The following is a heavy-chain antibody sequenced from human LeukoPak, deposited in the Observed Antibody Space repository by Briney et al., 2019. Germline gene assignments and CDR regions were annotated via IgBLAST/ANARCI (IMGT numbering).Heavy chain of an antibody. Sequence: PGGSLRLSCVASGFTFDDYSMHWVRQVPGKGLEWVSSITWGSGRMDYADSVKGRFIISRDNGKKSLYLQMNSLRVDDTAVYYCVKDRYCSGGTCYWFDDWGQGTPVIVSS. CDR1: GFTFDDYS. CDR3: VKDRYCSGGTCYWFDD. CDR2: ITWGSGRM. J-gene: IGHJ4*02. D-gene: IGHD2-15*01. V-gene: IGHV3-9*01.